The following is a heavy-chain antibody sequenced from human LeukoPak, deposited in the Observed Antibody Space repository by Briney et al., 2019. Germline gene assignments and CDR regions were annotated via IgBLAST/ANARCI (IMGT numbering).Heavy chain of an antibody. D-gene: IGHD2-15*01. CDR2: IIPIFGTA. V-gene: IGHV1-69*13. J-gene: IGHJ4*02. CDR3: ARVSEKCSGGSCYYFDY. Sequence: SVKVSCKASGGTFSSYAISWVRQAPGQGLEWMGGIIPIFGTANYAQKFQGRVTITADESTSTAYMELSSLRSDDTAVYYCARVSEKCSGGSCYYFDYWGQGTLVTVSS. CDR1: GGTFSSYA.